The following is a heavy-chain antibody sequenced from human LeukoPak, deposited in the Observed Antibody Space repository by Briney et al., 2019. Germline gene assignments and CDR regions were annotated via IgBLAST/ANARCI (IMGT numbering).Heavy chain of an antibody. CDR1: GYTFTSYW. D-gene: IGHD3/OR15-3a*01. CDR3: ACYSMTGYYTDNWFDP. J-gene: IGHJ5*02. Sequence: GESLKISCKGSGYTFTSYWIGWVRQMPGKGLEWMGIIYPGDSDTRYSPSFQGQVTISADKSISTAYLQWSSLKASDTAMYYCACYSMTGYYTDNWFDPWGQGTLVTVSS. V-gene: IGHV5-51*01. CDR2: IYPGDSDT.